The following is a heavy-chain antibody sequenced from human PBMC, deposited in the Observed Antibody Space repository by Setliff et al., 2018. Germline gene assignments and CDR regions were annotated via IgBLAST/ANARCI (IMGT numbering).Heavy chain of an antibody. D-gene: IGHD3-10*01. Sequence: SETLSLTCRVSGGSISSGNYYWGLIRQPPGKGLEWVATIYYSGSTYSNPSLKSRLIISVDAPDNQFSVKLSSVTAADTAVYYCARHKSNGSGSYPSLYMDVWGRGIMVTVSS. J-gene: IGHJ6*03. V-gene: IGHV4-39*01. CDR2: IYYSGST. CDR1: GGSISSGNYY. CDR3: ARHKSNGSGSYPSLYMDV.